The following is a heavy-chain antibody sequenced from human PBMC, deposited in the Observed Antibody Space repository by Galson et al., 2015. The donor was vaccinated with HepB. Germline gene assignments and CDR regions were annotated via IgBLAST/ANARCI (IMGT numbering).Heavy chain of an antibody. J-gene: IGHJ4*02. CDR3: AKTQIGYCSGGSCYFDS. V-gene: IGHV3-23*01. D-gene: IGHD2-15*01. Sequence: SLRLSCAASGFTFGSYAMSWVRQAPGKGLEWVSAISASGSGTYYADSVKGRFTISRDNSNNTLNLLMNSLRAEDTAVYYCAKTQIGYCSGGSCYFDSWGQGTLVTVSS. CDR1: GFTFGSYA. CDR2: ISASGSGT.